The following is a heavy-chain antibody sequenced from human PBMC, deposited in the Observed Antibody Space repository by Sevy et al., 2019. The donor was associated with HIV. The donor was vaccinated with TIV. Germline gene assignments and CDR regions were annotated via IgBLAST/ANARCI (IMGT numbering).Heavy chain of an antibody. CDR2: IMQDGSDK. J-gene: IGHJ6*02. CDR1: GLTFRNLW. D-gene: IGHD3-10*01. Sequence: GGSLRLSCAVSGLTFRNLWMSWVRQAPGKGLEWVANIMQDGSDKYYVDSVRGRFTISRDNAKNSLFLQVNSLRADDTAVYYCARSYFGSGTSYGMDVWGRGTTVTVSS. CDR3: ARSYFGSGTSYGMDV. V-gene: IGHV3-7*01.